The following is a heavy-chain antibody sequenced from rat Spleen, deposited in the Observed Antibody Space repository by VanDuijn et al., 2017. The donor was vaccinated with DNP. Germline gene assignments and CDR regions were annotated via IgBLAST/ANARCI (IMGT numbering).Heavy chain of an antibody. V-gene: IGHV4-2*01. CDR3: ARAGYYGFQAY. D-gene: IGHD4-1*01. CDR2: INKESSTI. Sequence: EVKLVESGGGLVQPGRSLKISCTASGFNLHDYWMGWVRQAPGKGLEWIGEINKESSTINYTPSLKDKFTISRDNAQNTLYLQMSKLGSEDTAIYYCARAGYYGFQAYWGQGTLVTVSS. J-gene: IGHJ3*01. CDR1: GFNLHDYW.